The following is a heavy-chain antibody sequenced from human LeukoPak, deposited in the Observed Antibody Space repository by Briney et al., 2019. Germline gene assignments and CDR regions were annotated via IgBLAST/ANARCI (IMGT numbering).Heavy chain of an antibody. V-gene: IGHV3-7*01. D-gene: IGHD2-15*01. J-gene: IGHJ5*02. CDR1: EFTFSNYW. CDR3: ASGYCSGSSCPNWFDP. CDR2: IKQDGSEE. Sequence: GGSLRLSCAASEFTFSNYWMSWVRQAPGKGLEWVANIKQDGSEEIYVDSVRGRFTISRDNAKNSLYLQMHSLRAEDTAVYYCASGYCSGSSCPNWFDPWGQGTLVTVSS.